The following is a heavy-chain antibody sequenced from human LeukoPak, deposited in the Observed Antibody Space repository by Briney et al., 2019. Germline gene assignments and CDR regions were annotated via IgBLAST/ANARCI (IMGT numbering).Heavy chain of an antibody. J-gene: IGHJ4*02. CDR1: GGSISGGRYY. V-gene: IGHV4-61*02. D-gene: IGHD3-22*01. CDR3: ARDVGYTTGPYYYDSSGYDH. Sequence: SETLSLTCSVSGGSISGGRYYWNWIRPPAGRALEWIGRIYPSGSTNYNTSLKSRVTISVDTSKNQFSLKLSSVTAADTAVYYCARDVGYTTGPYYYDSSGYDHWGQGTLVTVSS. CDR2: IYPSGST.